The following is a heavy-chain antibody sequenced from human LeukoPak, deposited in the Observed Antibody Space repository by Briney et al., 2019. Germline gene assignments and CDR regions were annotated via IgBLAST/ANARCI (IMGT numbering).Heavy chain of an antibody. D-gene: IGHD1-26*01. J-gene: IGHJ4*02. V-gene: IGHV3-21*01. CDR1: GFTFSSYG. Sequence: PGGSLRLSCAASGFTFSSYGMGWVRQAPGKGLEWVSSISSSSSYIYYADSVKGRFTISRDNAKNSLYLQMNSLRAEDTAVYYCARALGSYGLDYWGQGALVTVSS. CDR2: ISSSSSYI. CDR3: ARALGSYGLDY.